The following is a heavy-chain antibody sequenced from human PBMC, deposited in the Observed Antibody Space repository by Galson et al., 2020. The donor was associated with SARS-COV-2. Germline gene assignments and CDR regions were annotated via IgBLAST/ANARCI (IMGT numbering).Heavy chain of an antibody. Sequence: GESLKISCAASGYSFSDYYMSWIRQAPGKGLEWVSYISSSGSYTNYADSVKGRFTISRDNAKKSQYLQMNSLRAEDTAVYYCARNGRDCSGGICYGAEYFQHWCQGTLVIVSS. D-gene: IGHD2-15*01. CDR2: ISSSGSYT. J-gene: IGHJ1*01. CDR3: ARNGRDCSGGICYGAEYFQH. V-gene: IGHV3-11*06. CDR1: GYSFSDYY.